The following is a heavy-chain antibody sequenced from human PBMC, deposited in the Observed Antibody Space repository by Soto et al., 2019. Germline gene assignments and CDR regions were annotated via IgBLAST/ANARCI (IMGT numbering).Heavy chain of an antibody. CDR2: ILPIFGTA. D-gene: IGHD4-17*01. CDR3: ARATVPYYYYGMDV. V-gene: IGHV1-69*13. J-gene: IGHJ6*02. Sequence: APVQVSSQASAGTFRSYAISWVRQAPGQGLEWMGGILPIFGTANYTQKFHGRVTITADESTSTAYMELSSLRSEDTAVYYSARATVPYYYYGMDVWGQGTTVTVSS. CDR1: AGTFRSYA.